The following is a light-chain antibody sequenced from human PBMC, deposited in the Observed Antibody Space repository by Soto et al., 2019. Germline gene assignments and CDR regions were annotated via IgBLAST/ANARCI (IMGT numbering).Light chain of an antibody. J-gene: IGKJ2*01. V-gene: IGKV4-1*01. Sequence: DIVVTQSPDSLAVSLGERVTINCKTSQSVLHSSNNKDYIAWYQQKAGQPPKLLIYWTSTRESGVPDRFSGSGSGTDFTLTISSLQAEDVAVYYCQQHYNPHPYTFGQGTKLEIK. CDR3: QQHYNPHPYT. CDR1: QSVLHSSNNKDY. CDR2: WTS.